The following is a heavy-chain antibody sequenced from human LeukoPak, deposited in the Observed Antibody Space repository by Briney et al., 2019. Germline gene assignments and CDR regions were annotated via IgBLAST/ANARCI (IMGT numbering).Heavy chain of an antibody. V-gene: IGHV3-48*02. CDR1: GFTFSSYN. CDR3: AREVVVPAATSYYYYAMDV. J-gene: IGHJ6*02. Sequence: GGSLRLSCAASGFTFSSYNMNWVRQAPGKGLEGVSYISSSSSTIKYADSVKGRFTISRDNAKNSLYLQMNSLRDEDTAVYYCAREVVVPAATSYYYYAMDVWGQGTTVTVSS. D-gene: IGHD2-2*01. CDR2: ISSSSSTI.